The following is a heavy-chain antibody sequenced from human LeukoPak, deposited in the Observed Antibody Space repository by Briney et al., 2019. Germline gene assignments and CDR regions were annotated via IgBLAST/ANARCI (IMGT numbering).Heavy chain of an antibody. J-gene: IGHJ4*02. V-gene: IGHV4-4*07. CDR3: ARDPNLYGSGAFDY. D-gene: IGHD3-10*01. Sequence: SETLSLTCTASGGSISSYYWSWIRQPAGKGLEWIGRISTRGSTNYNPSLKSRVNISMDTSKTQFSLKLSSVTAADTAVYYCARDPNLYGSGAFDYWGQGTLVIVSS. CDR2: ISTRGST. CDR1: GGSISSYY.